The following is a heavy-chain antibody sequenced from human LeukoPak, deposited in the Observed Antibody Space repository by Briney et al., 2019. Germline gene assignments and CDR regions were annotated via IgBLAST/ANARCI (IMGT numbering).Heavy chain of an antibody. V-gene: IGHV3-23*01. CDR1: GFTFSSYA. CDR3: AKDRSCTNDICHGDFDY. J-gene: IGHJ4*02. D-gene: IGHD2-8*01. Sequence: GGSLRLSCAASGFTFSSYAVSWVRQAPGKGLEWVSSIRGSGGSTYSADSVKGRFTVSRDNSKNTLYLQMNGLRAEATALYYCAKDRSCTNDICHGDFDYWGQGTLVTVSS. CDR2: IRGSGGST.